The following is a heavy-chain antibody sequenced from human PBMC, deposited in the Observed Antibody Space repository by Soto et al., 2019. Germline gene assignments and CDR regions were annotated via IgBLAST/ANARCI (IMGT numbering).Heavy chain of an antibody. Sequence: GASVKVSCKASGDTFTSYDKRTVRPVTRQRHESIEWIKANNGNTKYAQKHQGRITMTRDTSASTAYMELSSLRPEDTAVYYCARTSGYYFYDYWGQGTLVTVSS. CDR3: ARTSGYYFYDY. D-gene: IGHD3-3*01. CDR1: GDTFTSYD. CDR2: IKANNGNT. V-gene: IGHV1-3*01. J-gene: IGHJ4*02.